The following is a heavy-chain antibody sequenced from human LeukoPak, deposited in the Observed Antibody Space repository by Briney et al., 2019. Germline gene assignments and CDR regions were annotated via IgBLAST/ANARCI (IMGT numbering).Heavy chain of an antibody. D-gene: IGHD3-3*01. V-gene: IGHV4-34*01. Sequence: PSETLSLTCAVYGGSFSGYYWSWIRQPPGKGLEWIGEINHSGSTNYNPSLKSRVTISVDMSKNQFSLKLSSVTAADTAVYYCAGRRGSGLYYFDYWGQGTLVTVSS. J-gene: IGHJ4*02. CDR2: INHSGST. CDR3: AGRRGSGLYYFDY. CDR1: GGSFSGYY.